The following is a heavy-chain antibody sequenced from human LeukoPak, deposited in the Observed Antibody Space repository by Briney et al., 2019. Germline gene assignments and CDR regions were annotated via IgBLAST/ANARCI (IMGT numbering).Heavy chain of an antibody. Sequence: ASVKVSCKASGYTFTGYYMHWVRQAPGQGLEWMGWINPNSGGTNYAQKFQGRVTMTRDTSISTAYMELSRLRSDDTAVYYCARELATVTTLVFDYWGQETLVTVSS. CDR3: ARELATVTTLVFDY. CDR1: GYTFTGYY. CDR2: INPNSGGT. V-gene: IGHV1-2*02. D-gene: IGHD4-17*01. J-gene: IGHJ4*02.